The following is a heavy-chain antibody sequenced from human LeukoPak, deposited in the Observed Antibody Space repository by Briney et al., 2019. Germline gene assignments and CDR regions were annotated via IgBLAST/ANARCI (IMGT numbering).Heavy chain of an antibody. D-gene: IGHD3-10*01. V-gene: IGHV3-33*06. CDR1: GFTFSSYG. CDR2: IWYDGSNK. CDR3: AKNRAVGELFL. J-gene: IGHJ4*02. Sequence: PGGSLRLSCAASGFTFSSYGMHWVRQAPGKGLEWVAVIWYDGSNKYYADSVKGRFTISRDNSKNTLYLQMNSLRAEDTAVYYCAKNRAVGELFLWGQGTLVTVSS.